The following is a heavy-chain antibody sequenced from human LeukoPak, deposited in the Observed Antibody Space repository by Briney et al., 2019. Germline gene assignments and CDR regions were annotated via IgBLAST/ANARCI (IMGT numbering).Heavy chain of an antibody. D-gene: IGHD4-17*01. CDR2: ISAYNGNA. V-gene: IGHV1-18*04. CDR1: GYTFTSYG. Sequence: ASVTVSCMASGYTFTSYGISWVRQPPGQGLEWVGWISAYNGNANYAQNLQGRVTITTDTSTSTAYMELRSLRSDDTAVYYCAGGMVVWSVYGDSAYYFDYWGQGTLVTVSS. J-gene: IGHJ4*02. CDR3: AGGMVVWSVYGDSAYYFDY.